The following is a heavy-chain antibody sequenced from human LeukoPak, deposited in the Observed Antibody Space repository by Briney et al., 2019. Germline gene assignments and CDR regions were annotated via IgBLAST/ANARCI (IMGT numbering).Heavy chain of an antibody. V-gene: IGHV1-69*01. J-gene: IGHJ4*02. CDR3: ARVREATLFDY. CDR1: GGTLNKYS. CDR2: FIPSFGLA. D-gene: IGHD2-15*01. Sequence: SVKVSCKASGGTLNKYSISWVRQAPGQGFEWMGGFIPSFGLANYAQKFKGRVTITADESTSTIYMELSSLRSEDTAVYYCARVREATLFDYWGQGTLVIVSS.